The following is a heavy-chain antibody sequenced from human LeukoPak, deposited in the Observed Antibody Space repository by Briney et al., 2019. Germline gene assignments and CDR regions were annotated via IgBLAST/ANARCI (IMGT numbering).Heavy chain of an antibody. D-gene: IGHD5-12*01. J-gene: IGHJ4*02. CDR2: IYYSGST. V-gene: IGHV4-39*07. CDR1: GGSISSSSYY. CDR3: AREVYSGYDSDFDY. Sequence: SETLSLTCTVSGGSISSSSYYWGWIRQPPGKGLEWIGSIYYSGSTYYNPSLKSRVTISVDTSKNQFSLKLSSVTAADTAVYYCAREVYSGYDSDFDYWGQGTLVTVSS.